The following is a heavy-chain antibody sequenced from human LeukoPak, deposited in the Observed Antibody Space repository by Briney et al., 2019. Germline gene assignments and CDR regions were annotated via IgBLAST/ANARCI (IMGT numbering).Heavy chain of an antibody. Sequence: GGSLRLSCAASGFTFSSYAMHWVRQAQGKGLEWVAVISYDGSNKYYADSVKGRFTISRDNSKNTLYLEMNSLRAEDKAVYYCARRNHYESKESDYWGQGTLVTVSS. CDR3: ARRNHYESKESDY. CDR1: GFTFSSYA. V-gene: IGHV3-30*04. CDR2: ISYDGSNK. J-gene: IGHJ4*02. D-gene: IGHD3-22*01.